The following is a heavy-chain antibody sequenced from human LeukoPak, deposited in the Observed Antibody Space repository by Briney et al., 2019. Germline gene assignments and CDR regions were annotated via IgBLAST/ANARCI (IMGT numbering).Heavy chain of an antibody. CDR3: ARGELELNWFDP. V-gene: IGHV1-69*06. Sequence: ASVKASCKASGGTFSSYAISWVRQPPGQGLEWMGRIIPIFGTANYAQKFQGRVTITADKSTSTAYMELSSLRSEDTAVYYCARGELELNWFDPWGQGTLVTVSS. D-gene: IGHD1-7*01. J-gene: IGHJ5*02. CDR2: IIPIFGTA. CDR1: GGTFSSYA.